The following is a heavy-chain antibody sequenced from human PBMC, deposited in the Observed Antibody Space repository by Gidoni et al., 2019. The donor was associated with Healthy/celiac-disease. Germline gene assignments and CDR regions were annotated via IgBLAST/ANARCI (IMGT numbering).Heavy chain of an antibody. CDR3: AKDPTGTTFGNLNWFDP. V-gene: IGHV3-23*01. D-gene: IGHD1-7*01. J-gene: IGHJ5*02. Sequence: GRFTISRDNSKNTLYLQMNSLRAEDTAVYYCAKDPTGTTFGNLNWFDPWGQGTLVTVSS.